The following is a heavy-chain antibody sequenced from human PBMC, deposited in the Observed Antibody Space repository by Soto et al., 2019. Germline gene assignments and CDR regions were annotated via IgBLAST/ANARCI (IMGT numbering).Heavy chain of an antibody. CDR1: GFTFSSYA. CDR3: ARPRIALAGILGY. V-gene: IGHV3-30-3*01. J-gene: IGHJ4*02. D-gene: IGHD6-19*01. CDR2: ISYDGSNK. Sequence: QVQLVESGGGVVQPGRSLRLSCAAYGFTFSSYAMHWVRQAPGKGLEWVAVISYDGSNKYYADSVKGRFTISRDNSKNTLYLQMNSLRAEDTAVYYCARPRIALAGILGYWGQGNLVNVSS.